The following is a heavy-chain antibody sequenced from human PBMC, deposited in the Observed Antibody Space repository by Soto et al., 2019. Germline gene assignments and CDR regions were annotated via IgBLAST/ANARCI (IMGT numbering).Heavy chain of an antibody. CDR3: ARGKRYSSRGGPLMDV. D-gene: IGHD6-13*01. CDR1: GFTFSSYG. CDR2: IWYDGSNK. Sequence: LSLTCAASGFTFSSYGMHWVRQAPGKGLEWVAVIWYDGSNKYYADSVKGRFTISRDNSKNTLYLQMNSLRAEDTAVYYCARGKRYSSRGGPLMDVWGQGTTVTVSS. V-gene: IGHV3-33*01. J-gene: IGHJ6*02.